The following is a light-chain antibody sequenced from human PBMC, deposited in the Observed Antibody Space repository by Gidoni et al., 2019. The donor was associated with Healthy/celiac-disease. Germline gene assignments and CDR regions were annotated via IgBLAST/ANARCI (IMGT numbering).Light chain of an antibody. CDR1: QSLLHSNGYNY. CDR3: MQALQTPRT. J-gene: IGKJ2*01. Sequence: VITPSLLSLPVTPGEPPSISCRSSQSLLHSNGYNYLDWYLQKPGQSPQLLIYLGSNRASGVPDRFSGSGSGTDFTLKISRVEAEDVGVYYCMQALQTPRTFGQGTKLEIK. V-gene: IGKV2-28*01. CDR2: LGS.